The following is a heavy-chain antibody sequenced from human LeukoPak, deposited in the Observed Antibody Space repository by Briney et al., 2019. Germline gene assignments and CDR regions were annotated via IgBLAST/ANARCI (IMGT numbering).Heavy chain of an antibody. Sequence: ASVKVSCKASGYTFTNYGISWVRQAPGQGLEWMGWISAYNGNTNYAQKLQGRVTMTTDTSTSTAYMELRSLTSDDTAVYYCARVGAYCTSTSCLDYWGQGTLVAVFS. CDR1: GYTFTNYG. V-gene: IGHV1-18*01. D-gene: IGHD2-2*01. CDR2: ISAYNGNT. CDR3: ARVGAYCTSTSCLDY. J-gene: IGHJ4*02.